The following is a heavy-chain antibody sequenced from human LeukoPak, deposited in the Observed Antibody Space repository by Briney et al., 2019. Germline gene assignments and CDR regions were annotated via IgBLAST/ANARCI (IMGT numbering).Heavy chain of an antibody. CDR1: GFTFSSYA. J-gene: IGHJ3*02. CDR3: ARDHHRRLYDSQARDTFDI. CDR2: IRYHGGNK. D-gene: IGHD3-22*01. Sequence: GGSLRLSCAASGFTFSSYAMHWVRQAPGKGLEWVALIRYHGGNKYYADSVKGRFTISRDNSKNTLYLQMNSLRAEDTAVYYCARDHHRRLYDSQARDTFDIWGQGTTVTVSS. V-gene: IGHV3-30*02.